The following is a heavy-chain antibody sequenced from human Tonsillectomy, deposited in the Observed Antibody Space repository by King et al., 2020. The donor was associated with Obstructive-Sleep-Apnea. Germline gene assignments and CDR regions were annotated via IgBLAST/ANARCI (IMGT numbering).Heavy chain of an antibody. CDR2: IDPNSGGT. CDR3: ARGGSHMVGATGFLDY. V-gene: IGHV1-2*02. CDR1: GYTFTGSY. J-gene: IGHJ4*02. D-gene: IGHD1-26*01. Sequence: VQLVESGAEVKKPGASVKVSCKASGYTFTGSYMHWVRQAPGQGLEWMGWIDPNSGGTDYAQKFQGRVTMTRDTSISTAYMELSRLRSDDTAVYYCARGGSHMVGATGFLDYWGQGTLVTVSP.